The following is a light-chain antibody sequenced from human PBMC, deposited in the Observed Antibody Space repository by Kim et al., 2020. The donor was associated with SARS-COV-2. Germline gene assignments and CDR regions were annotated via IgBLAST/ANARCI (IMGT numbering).Light chain of an antibody. CDR2: DAT. V-gene: IGKV3-20*01. Sequence: SPGETATLSCRASQSVASKYLAWYQQKPGQAPRLLIVDATTRATGTSDRFSGSGSGTDFSLTISRLEPEDFAVYYCQQYGTPPCTFGQGTKLEI. J-gene: IGKJ2*02. CDR3: QQYGTPPCT. CDR1: QSVASKY.